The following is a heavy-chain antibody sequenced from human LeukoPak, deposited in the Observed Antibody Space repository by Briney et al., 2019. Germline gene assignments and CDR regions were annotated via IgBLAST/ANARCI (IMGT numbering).Heavy chain of an antibody. V-gene: IGHV4-39*01. D-gene: IGHD6-19*01. CDR1: GGSISSSSDY. Sequence: SDTLSLTWTVSGGSISSSSDYWGWIRQPPGKGQEWIGNIYYSGSTYYNPSLKSRVTISVDTSKNQFSLKLSSVTAADTAVYYCARTRSGWYSDFDYWGQGTLVTVSS. CDR3: ARTRSGWYSDFDY. J-gene: IGHJ4*02. CDR2: IYYSGST.